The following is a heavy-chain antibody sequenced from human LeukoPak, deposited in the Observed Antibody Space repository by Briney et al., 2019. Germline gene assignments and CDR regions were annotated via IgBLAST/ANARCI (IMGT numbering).Heavy chain of an antibody. J-gene: IGHJ4*01. Sequence: SETLSLTCTVSGGSISSYYWSWIRQPPGEGLEWIGYIYYSGSTNYNPSLKSRVTISVDTSKNQFSLKLSSVTAADTAVYYCSRRPRGAAAYLHYWGHGTLVTVSS. D-gene: IGHD6-13*01. CDR2: IYYSGST. CDR3: SRRPRGAAAYLHY. CDR1: GGSISSYY. V-gene: IGHV4-59*01.